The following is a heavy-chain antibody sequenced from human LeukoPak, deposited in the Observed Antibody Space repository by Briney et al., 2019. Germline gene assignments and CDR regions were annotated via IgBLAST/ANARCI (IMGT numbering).Heavy chain of an antibody. CDR2: IYCSGGT. CDR3: ARAVGSGSYIDY. J-gene: IGHJ4*02. Sequence: PSETLFLTCAVSGGSISTYHWSWVRQPPGKGLEWVGDIYCSGGTTDNPSLKSRVTISIDTSNNQFSLKLSSVTAADTAASYCARAVGSGSYIDYWGQGTLVTVSS. D-gene: IGHD3-10*01. CDR1: GGSISTYH. V-gene: IGHV4-59*01.